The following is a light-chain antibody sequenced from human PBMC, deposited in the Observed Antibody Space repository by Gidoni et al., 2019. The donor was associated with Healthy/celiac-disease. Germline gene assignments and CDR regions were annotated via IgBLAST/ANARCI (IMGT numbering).Light chain of an antibody. Sequence: EIVLTQSPATLSLSPGERATLSCSASQIVSSYLAWYQQRPGQAPRLLIYDASNMATGIPARFSVSGSGTDFTLTISSLEPEDFAVYYCQQRSNWPPITFGQGTRLEIK. J-gene: IGKJ5*01. CDR1: QIVSSY. V-gene: IGKV3-11*01. CDR2: DAS. CDR3: QQRSNWPPIT.